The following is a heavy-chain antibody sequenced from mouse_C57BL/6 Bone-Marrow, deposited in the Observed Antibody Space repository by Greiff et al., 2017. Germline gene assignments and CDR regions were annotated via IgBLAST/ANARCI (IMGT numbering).Heavy chain of an antibody. D-gene: IGHD2-1*01. J-gene: IGHJ3*01. V-gene: IGHV1-64*01. CDR1: GYTFTSYW. CDR3: ARDLIYYGNYGFAY. CDR2: IHPNSGST. Sequence: QVQLQQPGAELVKPGASVKLSCKASGYTFTSYWMHWVKQRPGQGLEWIGMIHPNSGSTNYNEKFKSKATLTVDKSSSTAYMQLSSRTSEDSSVYYCARDLIYYGNYGFAYWGQGTLVTVSA.